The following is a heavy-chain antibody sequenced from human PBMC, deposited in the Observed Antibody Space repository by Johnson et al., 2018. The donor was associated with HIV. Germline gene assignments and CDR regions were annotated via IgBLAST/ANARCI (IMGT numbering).Heavy chain of an antibody. D-gene: IGHD6-6*01. CDR3: AKDLDSSSWGAFDI. V-gene: IGHV3-30*18. J-gene: IGHJ3*02. CDR2: ISFDGSNK. Sequence: QMLLVESGGGVVQPGRSLRLSCVGSGFTFSSYGMHWVRQAPGKGLEWVAVISFDGSNKYYADSVKGRFTISRDNSKNTLYLQMNSLRAEDTAVYYCAKDLDSSSWGAFDIWGQGTMVTVSS. CDR1: GFTFSSYG.